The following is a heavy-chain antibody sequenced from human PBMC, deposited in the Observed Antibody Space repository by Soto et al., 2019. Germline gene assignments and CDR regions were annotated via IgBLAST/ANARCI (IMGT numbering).Heavy chain of an antibody. CDR1: GFIFSSYA. CDR2: ISGSGGTA. D-gene: IGHD6-19*01. J-gene: IGHJ3*02. Sequence: EVQLLESGGGLVQPGGSLRLSCAASGFIFSSYAMTWVRQAPGKGLEWVSSISGSGGTAYYADSVKGRFTISRDNSRNTLDLQINCFRAEDTAVYYCANLAGGWYEAFGIWGQGTLVTVSS. CDR3: ANLAGGWYEAFGI. V-gene: IGHV3-23*01.